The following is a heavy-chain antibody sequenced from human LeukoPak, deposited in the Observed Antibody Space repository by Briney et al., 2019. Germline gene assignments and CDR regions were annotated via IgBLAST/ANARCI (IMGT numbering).Heavy chain of an antibody. Sequence: GGSLRLSCAASGFTFDDYAMHWVRQAPGKGLEWVSGISWNSGSIGYADSVKGRFTISRDNAKNSLYLQMNSLRAEDTALYYCAKDCAGYSSSCFDYWGQGTLVTVSS. D-gene: IGHD6-13*01. CDR2: ISWNSGSI. J-gene: IGHJ4*02. CDR1: GFTFDDYA. V-gene: IGHV3-9*01. CDR3: AKDCAGYSSSCFDY.